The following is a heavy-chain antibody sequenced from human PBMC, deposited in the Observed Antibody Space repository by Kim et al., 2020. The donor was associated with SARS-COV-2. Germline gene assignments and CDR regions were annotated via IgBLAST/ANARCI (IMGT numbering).Heavy chain of an antibody. Sequence: ADSVKGRFTISRDNSKNTLYLQMNSLRAEDTAVYYCAKLKERGWLQTFDYWGQGTLVTVSS. CDR3: AKLKERGWLQTFDY. J-gene: IGHJ4*02. V-gene: IGHV3-23*01. D-gene: IGHD5-12*01.